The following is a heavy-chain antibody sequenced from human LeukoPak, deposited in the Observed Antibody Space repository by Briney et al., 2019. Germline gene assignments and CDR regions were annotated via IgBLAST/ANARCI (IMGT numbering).Heavy chain of an antibody. CDR3: ARHEPRLALTPYYYGSGRDDRTWFDP. CDR2: IYYSGST. J-gene: IGHJ5*02. CDR1: GGSISSYY. Sequence: PSETLSLTCTVSGGSISSYYWSWIRQPPGKGLEWIGYIYYSGSTNYNPSLKSRVTISVDTSKNQFSLKLSSVTAADTAVYYCARHEPRLALTPYYYGSGRDDRTWFDPWGQGTLVTVSS. V-gene: IGHV4-59*08. D-gene: IGHD3-10*01.